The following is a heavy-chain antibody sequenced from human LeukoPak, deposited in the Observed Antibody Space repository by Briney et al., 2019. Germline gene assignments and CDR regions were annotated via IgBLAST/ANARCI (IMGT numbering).Heavy chain of an antibody. CDR1: GFTFSSYS. CDR3: ARAIESSGYYYAGNYFDY. J-gene: IGHJ4*02. D-gene: IGHD3-22*01. CDR2: ISSSSSTI. Sequence: GGSLRLSCAASGFTFSSYSMNWVRQAPGKGLEWVSYISSSSSTIYYADSVKGRFTISRDNAKNSLYLQMNSLRAEDTAVYYCARAIESSGYYYAGNYFDYWGQGTLVTVSS. V-gene: IGHV3-48*01.